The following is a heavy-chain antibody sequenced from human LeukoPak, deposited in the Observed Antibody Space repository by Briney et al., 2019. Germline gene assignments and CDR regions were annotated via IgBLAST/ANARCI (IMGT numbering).Heavy chain of an antibody. J-gene: IGHJ4*02. CDR2: IYTSGST. V-gene: IGHV4-4*09. CDR1: GGSISSYY. D-gene: IGHD3-3*01. CDR3: ARHGPTYYEFWSGYHLPYYFDY. Sequence: SETLSLTCTVSGGSISSYYWTWIRQPPGKGLEWIGYIYTSGSTNYNPSLKSRVTISVDTSKNQFSLKLSSVTAEDTAVYYCARHGPTYYEFWSGYHLPYYFDYWGQGTLVTVSS.